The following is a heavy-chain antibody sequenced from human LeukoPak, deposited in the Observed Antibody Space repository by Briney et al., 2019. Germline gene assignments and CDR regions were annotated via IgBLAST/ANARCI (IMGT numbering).Heavy chain of an antibody. J-gene: IGHJ4*02. D-gene: IGHD3-22*01. CDR3: AGGSGYSDY. Sequence: SETLSLTCAVYGGSFSGYYWSWIRQPPGKGLEWIGEINHSGSTNYNPSLKSRVTISVDTSKNQFSLKLSSLTAADTAVYYCAGGSGYSDYWGQGTLVTVSS. CDR2: INHSGST. CDR1: GGSFSGYY. V-gene: IGHV4-34*01.